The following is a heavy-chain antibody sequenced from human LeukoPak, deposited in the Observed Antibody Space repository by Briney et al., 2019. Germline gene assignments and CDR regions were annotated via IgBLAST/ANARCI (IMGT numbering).Heavy chain of an antibody. CDR2: IYYSGST. J-gene: IGHJ5*02. D-gene: IGHD1-26*01. Sequence: SETLSLTCTVSGGSISSYYWSWIRQPPGKGLEWIGYIYYSGSTNYNPSLKSRVTISVDTSKNQFSLKLSSVTAADPAVYYCARDIEVREWELQEPSWFDPWGQGTLVTVSS. CDR3: ARDIEVREWELQEPSWFDP. V-gene: IGHV4-59*01. CDR1: GGSISSYY.